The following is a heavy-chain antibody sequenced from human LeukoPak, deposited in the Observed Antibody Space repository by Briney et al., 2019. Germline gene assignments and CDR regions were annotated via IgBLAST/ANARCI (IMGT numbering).Heavy chain of an antibody. D-gene: IGHD1-26*01. CDR3: VKSGGYGLIDY. V-gene: IGHV4-30-4*07. CDR1: GGSISSGGYS. CDR2: IYYSGST. J-gene: IGHJ4*02. Sequence: SQTLSLTCAVSGGSISSGGYSWSWIRQPPGKGLEWIGYIYYSGSTYYNPSLKSRVTISVDTSKNQFSLRLNSVTAADTAMYYCVKSGGYGLIDYWGQGTLVTVSS.